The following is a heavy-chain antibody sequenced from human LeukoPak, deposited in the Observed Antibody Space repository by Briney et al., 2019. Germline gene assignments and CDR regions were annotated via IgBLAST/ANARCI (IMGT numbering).Heavy chain of an antibody. J-gene: IGHJ4*02. V-gene: IGHV4-34*01. Sequence: PSETLSLTCAVYGGSFSGYYWSWIRQPPGKGLEWIGEINHSGSTNYNPSLKSRVTISRDTSKNQFFLKLSSVTAADTAVYYCAREAHYYDSSDYSLNYFDYWGQGTLVTVSS. CDR3: AREAHYYDSSDYSLNYFDY. CDR1: GGSFSGYY. D-gene: IGHD3-22*01. CDR2: INHSGST.